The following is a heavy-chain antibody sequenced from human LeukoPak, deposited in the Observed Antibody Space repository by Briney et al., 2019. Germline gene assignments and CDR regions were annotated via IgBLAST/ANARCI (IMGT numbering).Heavy chain of an antibody. J-gene: IGHJ5*02. V-gene: IGHV4-39*01. CDR3: ARVAAARTRWFGP. CDR1: GGSISSTSYH. CDR2: IYYSGTT. Sequence: SETLSLTCTVSGGSISSTSYHWGWIRQPPGKGLDWIGTIYYSGTTYYNPSLKSRVTISVDTSKNQFSLKLSSVIAADTAAYYCARVAAARTRWFGPWGQGTLVTVSS. D-gene: IGHD6-13*01.